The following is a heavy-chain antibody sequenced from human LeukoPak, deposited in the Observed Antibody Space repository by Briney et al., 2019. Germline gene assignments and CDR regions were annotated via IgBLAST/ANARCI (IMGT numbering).Heavy chain of an antibody. CDR2: LYTSGTT. CDR1: GGSLSSYS. J-gene: IGHJ4*02. CDR3: ARVEVVSVVGAAAAHFAY. V-gene: IGHV4-4*07. D-gene: IGHD6-13*01. Sequence: PSETLCLTCSVPGGSLSSYSWSWIRQSAGKGLEWIGRLYTSGTTNYNPSLRSRATMSLDMSKNQFSLKLTSVTAADTAVYYCARVEVVSVVGAAAAHFAYWGQGILVTVSS.